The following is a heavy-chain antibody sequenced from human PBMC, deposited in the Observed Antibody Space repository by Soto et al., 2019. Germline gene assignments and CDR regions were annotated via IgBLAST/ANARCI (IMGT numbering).Heavy chain of an antibody. CDR1: GFTFSSYA. V-gene: IGHV3-23*01. Sequence: EVQLLESGGGLVQPGGSLRLSCAASGFTFSSYAMSWVRQAPGKGLEWVSAISGSGGSTYYADSVKGRFTISRDNSKNTLYLQMNSLRAEDTAVYYCATARDGYNDLDYWGQGTLVTVSS. CDR3: ATARDGYNDLDY. J-gene: IGHJ4*02. CDR2: ISGSGGST. D-gene: IGHD5-12*01.